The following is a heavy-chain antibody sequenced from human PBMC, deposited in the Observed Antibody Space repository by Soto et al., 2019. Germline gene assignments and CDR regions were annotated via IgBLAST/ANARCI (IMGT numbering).Heavy chain of an antibody. CDR3: AVAGRAARVDAFCI. J-gene: IGHJ3*02. CDR2: IIPILGIA. D-gene: IGHD6-6*01. CDR1: GGTFSSYT. V-gene: IGHV1-69*02. Sequence: QVQLVQSGAEVKKPGSSVKLSCTASGGTFSSYTISWVRQAPGQGLEWMGRIIPILGIANSAQKFQSRVTITADKSTSTAYMELSSLRSEDTAVYYCAVAGRAARVDAFCIWGQGTIGHGSS.